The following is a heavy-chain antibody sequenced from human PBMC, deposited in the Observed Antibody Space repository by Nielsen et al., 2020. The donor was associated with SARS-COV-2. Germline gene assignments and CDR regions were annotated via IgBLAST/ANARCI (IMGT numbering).Heavy chain of an antibody. J-gene: IGHJ4*02. Sequence: GESLKISCTGSGFTFSDYSMNWVRQAPGKGLEWLSYISRSGDTVYYADSVKGRLTVSRDNAENSLFLLMNSLRAEDTAVYFCAREQDDHLLDYWGQGTLVTVSS. CDR1: GFTFSDYS. V-gene: IGHV3-48*04. D-gene: IGHD1-14*01. CDR3: AREQDDHLLDY. CDR2: ISRSGDTV.